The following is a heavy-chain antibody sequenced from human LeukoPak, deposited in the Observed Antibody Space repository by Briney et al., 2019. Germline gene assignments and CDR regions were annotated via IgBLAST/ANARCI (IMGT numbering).Heavy chain of an antibody. CDR1: GGSIGTYY. J-gene: IGHJ3*01. V-gene: IGHV4-4*07. Sequence: SETLSLTCTVSGGSIGTYYWSLIRQPAGKGLEWIGRIYASGNTNYNPSLKSRVTMSLDTSKNQFSLRLTSVTAADTAVYYCAREYSSSSGKNAFDVWGQGTMVTVSS. D-gene: IGHD6-6*01. CDR3: AREYSSSSGKNAFDV. CDR2: IYASGNT.